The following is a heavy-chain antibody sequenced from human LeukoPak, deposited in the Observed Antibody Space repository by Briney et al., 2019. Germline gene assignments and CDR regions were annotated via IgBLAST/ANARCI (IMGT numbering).Heavy chain of an antibody. CDR1: GFTFSSHW. V-gene: IGHV3-74*01. Sequence: GGSLRLSCAASGFTFSSHWIHWVRQAPGKGLVWVSRIKRDGSSTSYADSVKGRFTISRDNAKNTLYLQMNSLRAEDTAVYYCARDPDSSGYSTFHDWGQGTLVTVSS. D-gene: IGHD3-22*01. CDR3: ARDPDSSGYSTFHD. CDR2: IKRDGSST. J-gene: IGHJ1*01.